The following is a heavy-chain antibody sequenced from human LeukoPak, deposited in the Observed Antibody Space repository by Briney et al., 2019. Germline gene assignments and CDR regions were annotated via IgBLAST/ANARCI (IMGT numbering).Heavy chain of an antibody. CDR3: AKDLSSSSSVVVVAAKHDY. J-gene: IGHJ4*02. D-gene: IGHD2-15*01. Sequence: GGSLRLSCAASGFTFSSYAMSWVRQAPGKGLEWVSAISGSGGSTYYADSVEGRFTISRDNSKSTLYLQMNSLRAEDTAVYYCAKDLSSSSSVVVVAAKHDYWGQGTLVTVSS. V-gene: IGHV3-23*01. CDR2: ISGSGGST. CDR1: GFTFSSYA.